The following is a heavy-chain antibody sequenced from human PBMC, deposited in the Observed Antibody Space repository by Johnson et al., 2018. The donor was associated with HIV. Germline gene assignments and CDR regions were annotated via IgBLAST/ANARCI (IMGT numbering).Heavy chain of an antibody. J-gene: IGHJ3*02. V-gene: IGHV3-66*01. CDR2: IYSDGTT. Sequence: VQLVESGGGVVQPGRPLRLSCAASVFTFSSYGIHWVRQAPGKGLEWVSVIYSDGTTYYAGFVKGRFTISRDSSKDTLYLQMNSLRAEDTAVYYCAREYDAFDIWGQVTMVTVSS. CDR3: AREYDAFDI. CDR1: VFTFSSYG.